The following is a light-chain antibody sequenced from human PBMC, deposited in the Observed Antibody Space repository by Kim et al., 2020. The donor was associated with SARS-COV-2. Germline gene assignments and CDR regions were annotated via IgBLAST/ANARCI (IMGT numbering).Light chain of an antibody. V-gene: IGKV3-20*01. CDR3: QQYRSSPGT. CDR1: QNVVTNY. CDR2: GAS. Sequence: EIVLTQSPGTLSLSPGERATLSCRASQNVVTNYLAWYQQRPGQAPRLLIYGASSRATDIPDRFTGSGSGTDFTLTISRLEPEDFAVYYCQQYRSSPGTFGQGTRLEIK. J-gene: IGKJ5*01.